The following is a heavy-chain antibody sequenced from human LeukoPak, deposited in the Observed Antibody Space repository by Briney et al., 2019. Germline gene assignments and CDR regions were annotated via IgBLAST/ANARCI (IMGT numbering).Heavy chain of an antibody. Sequence: SETLSLTCTVSGGSVSSGSYYWSWIRQPPGKGLEWIGYIYYSGSANYNPSLKSRVTISVDTSKNQFSLKLSSVTAADTAVYYCAREYYYDSSGSVWGQGTLVTVSS. D-gene: IGHD3-22*01. V-gene: IGHV4-61*01. CDR2: IYYSGSA. CDR1: GGSVSSGSYY. J-gene: IGHJ4*02. CDR3: AREYYYDSSGSV.